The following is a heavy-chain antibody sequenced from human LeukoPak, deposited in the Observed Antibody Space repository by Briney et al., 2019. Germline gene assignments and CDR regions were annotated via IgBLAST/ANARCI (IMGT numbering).Heavy chain of an antibody. CDR3: ARGGMNRFDQ. CDR1: GFTFSAYS. CDR2: LKEDESDI. D-gene: IGHD6-13*01. V-gene: IGHV3-7*01. J-gene: IGHJ5*02. Sequence: GGSLRLSCVASGFTFSAYSMSWVRQAPGKGLEWVATLKEDESDIRYADSVKGRFTISRDNDRKSLYLQANTLTAEDTAVYFCARGGMNRFDQWGQGTLVIVSS.